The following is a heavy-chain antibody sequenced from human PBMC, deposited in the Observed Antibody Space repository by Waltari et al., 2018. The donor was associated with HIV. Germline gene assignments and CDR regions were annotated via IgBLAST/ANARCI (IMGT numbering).Heavy chain of an antibody. CDR1: GGALNSGSYY. CDR2: IYTSGST. J-gene: IGHJ5*02. V-gene: IGHV4-61*02. Sequence: QVQLQESGPGLVKPSQTLSLTCTVSGGALNSGSYYWSWIRQPAGKGLELIGRIYTSGSTNYNPSLKSRVTISVDTSKNQFSLKLRSVTAADTAVYYCARAYYDFWSGTGSSGNWFDPWGQGTLVTVSS. D-gene: IGHD3-3*01. CDR3: ARAYYDFWSGTGSSGNWFDP.